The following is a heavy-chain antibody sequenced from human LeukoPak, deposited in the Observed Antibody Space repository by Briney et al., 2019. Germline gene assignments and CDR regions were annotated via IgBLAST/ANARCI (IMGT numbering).Heavy chain of an antibody. J-gene: IGHJ6*02. CDR3: ARGGGLDV. CDR2: ISYDGSNK. CDR1: GFTFSSYA. D-gene: IGHD3-16*01. Sequence: GRSLRLSCAASGFTFSSYAMHWVRQAPGKGLEWVAVISYDGSNKYYADSVKGRFTISRDNSKNALYLQMNSLRAEDTAVYFCARGGGLDVWGQGATVTVSS. V-gene: IGHV3-30-3*01.